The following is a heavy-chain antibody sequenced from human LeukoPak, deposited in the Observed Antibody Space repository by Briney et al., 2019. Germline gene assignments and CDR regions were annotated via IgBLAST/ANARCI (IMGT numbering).Heavy chain of an antibody. CDR3: ARAARGTVQLGY. Sequence: GGSLRLSCAASGFTFSSYWMHWVRQAPGKGLVWVSRINTDGSSTSYADSVKGRFTISRDNAKNTLYLQMNSLRAEDTAVYYCARAARGTVQLGYWGQGTLVTVSS. V-gene: IGHV3-74*01. CDR1: GFTFSSYW. D-gene: IGHD1-1*01. J-gene: IGHJ4*02. CDR2: INTDGSST.